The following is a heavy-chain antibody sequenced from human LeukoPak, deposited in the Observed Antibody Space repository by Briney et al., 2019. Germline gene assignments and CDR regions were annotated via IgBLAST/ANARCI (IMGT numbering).Heavy chain of an antibody. CDR3: ASIGSISPDAFDI. Sequence: SVKVSCKASGGTFSSYAISWVRQAPGQGLEWMGGIIPIFGTANYAQKFQGRVTITTDESTSTAYMELSSLRSEDTAVYYCASIGSISPDAFDIWGQGTMVTVSS. J-gene: IGHJ3*02. CDR2: IIPIFGTA. V-gene: IGHV1-69*05. CDR1: GGTFSSYA. D-gene: IGHD1-26*01.